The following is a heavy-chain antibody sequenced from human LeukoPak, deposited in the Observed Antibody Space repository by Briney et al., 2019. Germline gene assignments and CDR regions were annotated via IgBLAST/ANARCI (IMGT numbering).Heavy chain of an antibody. CDR2: IYYSGST. V-gene: IGHV4-39*01. J-gene: IGHJ4*02. Sequence: SETLSLTCTVSGGSISSSSYYWGWIRQPPGKGLEWIGSIYYSGSTYYNASLKSRVTISVDTSKNQFSLKLSSVTAADTAVYYCARLSVPMDYWGQGTLVTVSS. D-gene: IGHD2-2*01. CDR3: ARLSVPMDY. CDR1: GGSISSSSYY.